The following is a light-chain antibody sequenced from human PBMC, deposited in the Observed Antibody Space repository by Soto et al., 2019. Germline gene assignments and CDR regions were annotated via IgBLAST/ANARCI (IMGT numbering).Light chain of an antibody. J-gene: IGKJ1*01. CDR3: QEYGSSRT. V-gene: IGKV3-20*01. CDR2: DAS. CDR1: QRVSSSS. Sequence: EIVLTQSPGAASLSPGERATLSCRTSQRVSSSSLAWYQEKPGQPPRLLIYDASSRSTGIPNRFRGRGSGRDFNIIISRLEPEDFAVYYCQEYGSSRTFGQGTKV.